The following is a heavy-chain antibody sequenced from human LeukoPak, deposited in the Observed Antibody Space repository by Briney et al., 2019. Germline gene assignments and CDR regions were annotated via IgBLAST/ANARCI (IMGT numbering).Heavy chain of an antibody. Sequence: ESGPTLVNPTQTLTLTCAFSGFSLGSSGMGVGWIRQPPGKALEWLALIYWDGDKRYSPSLKSRLTVTKDTSKNQVVLIMTNMDPVDTATYYCAHRRGRYGPYYFDYWGQGTLVTVSS. J-gene: IGHJ4*02. D-gene: IGHD5-18*01. V-gene: IGHV2-5*02. CDR2: IYWDGDK. CDR3: AHRRGRYGPYYFDY. CDR1: GFSLGSSGMG.